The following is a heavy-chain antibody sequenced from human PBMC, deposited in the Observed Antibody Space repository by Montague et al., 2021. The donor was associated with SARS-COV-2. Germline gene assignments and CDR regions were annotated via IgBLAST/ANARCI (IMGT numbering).Heavy chain of an antibody. CDR3: AREGLNNWIDS. CDR1: NGSITSYF. CDR2: IYYRGST. J-gene: IGHJ5*01. Sequence: SETLSLTCSVSNGSITSYFWSWIRQPPGKRLERIGYIYYRGSTNYNPSLESRVTMSVDTSKNQFSLKLRFVTAADTAVYYCAREGLNNWIDSWGQGTPVIVSS. V-gene: IGHV4-59*01.